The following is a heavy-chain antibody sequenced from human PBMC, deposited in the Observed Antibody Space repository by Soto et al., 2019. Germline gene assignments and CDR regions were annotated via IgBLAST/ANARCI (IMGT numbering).Heavy chain of an antibody. CDR2: IWYDGSNK. CDR3: ARDSWYNRGGGYWYYGMDV. D-gene: IGHD1-1*01. J-gene: IGHJ6*02. CDR1: GFTFSSYG. V-gene: IGHV3-33*01. Sequence: QVQLVESGGGVVQPGRSLRLSCAASGFTFSSYGMHWVRQAPGKGLEWVAVIWYDGSNKYYADSVKGRFTISRDNSKNTLYLQMNSLRAEDTAVYYCARDSWYNRGGGYWYYGMDVWGQGTTVTVSS.